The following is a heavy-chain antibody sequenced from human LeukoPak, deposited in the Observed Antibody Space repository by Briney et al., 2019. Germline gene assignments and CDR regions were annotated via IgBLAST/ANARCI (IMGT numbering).Heavy chain of an antibody. Sequence: GGSLRLSCAASGFTLSSYEMNWVRQAPGKGLEWVSYISSSGSTIYYADSVKGRFTISRDNAKNSLYLQMNSLRAEDTAVYYCARDQSSGWSHFTLNAFDIWGQGTMVTVSS. CDR3: ARDQSSGWSHFTLNAFDI. D-gene: IGHD6-19*01. V-gene: IGHV3-48*03. J-gene: IGHJ3*02. CDR1: GFTLSSYE. CDR2: ISSSGSTI.